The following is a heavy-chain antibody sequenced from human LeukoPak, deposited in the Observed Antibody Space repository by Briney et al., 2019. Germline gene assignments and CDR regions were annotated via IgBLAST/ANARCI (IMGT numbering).Heavy chain of an antibody. J-gene: IGHJ3*02. CDR1: GFAFSSYG. Sequence: GGSLRLSCAASGFAFSSYGMHWVRQAPGKGLGWVAFIRYDGSNKYYADSVKGRFTISRDNSKNTLYLQMNSLRAEDTALYYCGRWREPENAFDIWGQGTMVTVSS. CDR2: IRYDGSNK. D-gene: IGHD3-16*01. V-gene: IGHV3-30*02. CDR3: GRWREPENAFDI.